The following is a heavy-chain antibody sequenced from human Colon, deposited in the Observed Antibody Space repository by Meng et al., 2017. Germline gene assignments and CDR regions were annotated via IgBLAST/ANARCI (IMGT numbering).Heavy chain of an antibody. Sequence: LRLQVLGPGLWKPSEPLSLPCIVSGGSISINGYSWDWVRQPPGKGLEWIWAIYHSGSTSYNPSLQSRVTMFVDTSKNQFSLMLTSVTATDTAVYYCARRRGGSGRDCWGQGTLVTVSS. CDR2: IYHSGST. CDR3: ARRRGGSGRDC. V-gene: IGHV4-39*01. D-gene: IGHD3-10*01. J-gene: IGHJ4*02. CDR1: GGSISINGYS.